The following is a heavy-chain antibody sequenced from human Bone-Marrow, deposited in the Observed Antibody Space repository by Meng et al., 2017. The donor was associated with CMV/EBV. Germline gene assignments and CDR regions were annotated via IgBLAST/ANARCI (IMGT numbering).Heavy chain of an antibody. V-gene: IGHV3-15*07. CDR3: APRVGNDFWSGYSGFYTRRYNWFDP. J-gene: IGHJ5*02. D-gene: IGHD3-3*01. CDR2: IKSKTDGGTT. Sequence: RQAPGKGLEWVGRIKSKTDGGTTDYAAPVKGRFTISRDNSKNTLYLQMNSLRAEDTAVYYCAPRVGNDFWSGYSGFYTRRYNWFDPWGQGTLVTVSS.